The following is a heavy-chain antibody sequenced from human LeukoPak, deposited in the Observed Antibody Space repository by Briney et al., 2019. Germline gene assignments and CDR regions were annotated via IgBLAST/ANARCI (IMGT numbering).Heavy chain of an antibody. CDR3: ATRADDYGDADFDY. Sequence: PSETLSLTCTVSGGSISSGGYYWNWIRQPPGKGLEWIAYVYYTGSTDHNPSLKSRVTMSLDTSKNQLSLNLSSVTAADTAVYYCATRADDYGDADFDYWGQGTLVTVSS. CDR1: GGSISSGGYY. D-gene: IGHD4-17*01. J-gene: IGHJ4*02. CDR2: VYYTGST. V-gene: IGHV4-61*08.